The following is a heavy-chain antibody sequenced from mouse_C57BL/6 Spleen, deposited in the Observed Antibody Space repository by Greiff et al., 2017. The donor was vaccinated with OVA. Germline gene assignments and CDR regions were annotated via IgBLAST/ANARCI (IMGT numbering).Heavy chain of an antibody. CDR1: GYTFTSYD. CDR3: ANLLLLAY. V-gene: IGHV1-85*01. J-gene: IGHJ3*01. Sequence: QVQLKESGPELVKPGASVKLSCKASGYTFTSYDINWVKQRPGQGLEWIGLIYPRDGSTKYNEKFKGKATLTVDTSSSTAYMELHSLTSEDSAVYFCANLLLLAYWGQGTLVTVSA. D-gene: IGHD1-1*01. CDR2: IYPRDGST.